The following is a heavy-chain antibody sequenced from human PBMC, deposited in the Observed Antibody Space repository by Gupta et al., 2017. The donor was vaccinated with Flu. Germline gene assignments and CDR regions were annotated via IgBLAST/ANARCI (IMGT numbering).Heavy chain of an antibody. CDR3: AREGVYERLSYYGLDV. D-gene: IGHD2-8*01. CDR2: ISTSSDTI. CDR1: GFTFSSYS. J-gene: IGHJ6*02. V-gene: IGHV3-48*01. Sequence: EVQLVESGGGLVQPGGSLRLSCAASGFTFSSYSMTWVRQATGKGLEWVSYISTSSDTIYYADSVKGRFTISRDNAKNSLYLQMDSLRAEDTAMYYCAREGVYERLSYYGLDVWGQGTTVTVSS.